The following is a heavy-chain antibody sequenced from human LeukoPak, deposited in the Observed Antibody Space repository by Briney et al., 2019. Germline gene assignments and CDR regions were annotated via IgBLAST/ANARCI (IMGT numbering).Heavy chain of an antibody. Sequence: GGSLRLSCTASGFTLSSYEMSWIRQALGKGLEWVSSIDYSGGSTHYADSVMGRFTISRDDSKKTLYLEMNSLRPEDTAVYYCALNRGSGWYFHYWGQGTLVTVSS. CDR2: IDYSGGST. CDR3: ALNRGSGWYFHY. D-gene: IGHD6-19*01. J-gene: IGHJ4*02. V-gene: IGHV3-23*01. CDR1: GFTLSSYE.